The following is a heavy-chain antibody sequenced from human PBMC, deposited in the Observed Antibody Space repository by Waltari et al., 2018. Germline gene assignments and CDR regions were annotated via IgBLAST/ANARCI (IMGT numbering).Heavy chain of an antibody. CDR2: IYTSGSN. CDR3: ASVGRGPLGYGNWYFDL. J-gene: IGHJ2*01. Sequence: QVQLQESGPGLVKPSETLYLTCTVSGGSISSYSWSWIRQPAGTGLEWIGRIYTSGSNNYNPTLKSRVTMSVDTSKNQFSLKLSSVTAADTAVYYCASVGRGPLGYGNWYFDLWGRGTLVTVSS. CDR1: GGSISSYS. D-gene: IGHD5-18*01. V-gene: IGHV4-4*07.